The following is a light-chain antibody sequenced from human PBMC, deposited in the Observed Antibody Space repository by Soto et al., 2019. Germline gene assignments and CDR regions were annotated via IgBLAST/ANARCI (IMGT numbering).Light chain of an antibody. Sequence: QSVLTQPTSASGTPGQRVTISCSGSTSNVGTYTVDWYQQVPGAAPKLLIYRNYQRPSGVPDRFSGSKSGTSASLAISGLQSEDEADYYCAAWDDSLDGPVFGGGTKLTVL. V-gene: IGLV1-44*01. J-gene: IGLJ2*01. CDR3: AAWDDSLDGPV. CDR1: TSNVGTYT. CDR2: RNY.